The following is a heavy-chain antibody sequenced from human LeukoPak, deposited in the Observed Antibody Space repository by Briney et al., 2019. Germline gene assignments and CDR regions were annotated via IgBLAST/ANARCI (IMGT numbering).Heavy chain of an antibody. J-gene: IGHJ5*02. V-gene: IGHV1-46*01. CDR2: INPTGGST. D-gene: IGHD3-16*01. CDR1: GYTFTSYC. CDR3: ARTSSRRLGWFDP. Sequence: GASVKVSCKASGYTFTSYCMHWVRQAPGQGLEWMGIINPTGGSTSYAQKFQGRVTMTRDTSTSTVYMEVSSLKSEDTAVYYCARTSSRRLGWFDPWGQGTLVTVSS.